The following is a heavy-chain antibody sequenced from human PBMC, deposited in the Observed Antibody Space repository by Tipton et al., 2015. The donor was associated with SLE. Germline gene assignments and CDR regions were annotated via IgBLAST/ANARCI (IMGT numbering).Heavy chain of an antibody. V-gene: IGHV4-59*11. CDR2: IYYSGST. Sequence: LRLSCTVSGGSISSHYWSWIRQPPGKGLEWIGYIYYSGSTNYNPSLKSRVTISVDTSKNQFSLKLSSVTAADTAVYYCARAAAGLDYWGQGTLVTVSS. J-gene: IGHJ4*02. CDR1: GGSISSHY. CDR3: ARAAAGLDY. D-gene: IGHD6-13*01.